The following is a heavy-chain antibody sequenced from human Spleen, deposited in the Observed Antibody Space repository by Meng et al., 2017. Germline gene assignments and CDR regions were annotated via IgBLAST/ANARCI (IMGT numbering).Heavy chain of an antibody. V-gene: IGHV3-30*03. CDR1: GGTFRNFW. Sequence: GESLKISCVASGGTFRNFWMTWVRQAPGKGLEWVAVLSHDGGIEYYADSLKGRLTISRDNSKNTLYLQMNSLRPEDTAVYFCARGPTSFPVFASGEPFDYWGQGTLVTVSS. CDR3: ARGPTSFPVFASGEPFDY. J-gene: IGHJ4*02. CDR2: LSHDGGIE. D-gene: IGHD3-10*01.